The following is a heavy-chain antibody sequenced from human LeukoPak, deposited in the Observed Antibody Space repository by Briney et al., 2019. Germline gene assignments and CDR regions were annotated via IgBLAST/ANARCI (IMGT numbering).Heavy chain of an antibody. CDR1: GVSISSYY. Sequence: PSETLSLTCTVSGVSISSYYWSWVRQPPGKGLEWIAYIYYSGSTNYNPALKSRVTISVDTSKSQFSLKLRSVTAADTAIYYCARSPYYDRDGYQFDYWGQGTLVTVSS. D-gene: IGHD3-22*01. CDR3: ARSPYYDRDGYQFDY. V-gene: IGHV4-59*08. CDR2: IYYSGST. J-gene: IGHJ4*02.